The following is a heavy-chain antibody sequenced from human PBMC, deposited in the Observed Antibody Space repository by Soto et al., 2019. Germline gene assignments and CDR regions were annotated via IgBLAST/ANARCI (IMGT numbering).Heavy chain of an antibody. CDR1: GGTFSSYA. CDR3: ARRAYSNYGWSPSYYYYGMDV. Sequence: SVKVSCKASGGTFSSYAISWVRQDPGQGLEWMGGIIPIFGTANYAQKFQGRVTITADKSTSTAYMELSSLRSEDTAVYYCARRAYSNYGWSPSYYYYGMDVWGQGTTVTVFS. CDR2: IIPIFGTA. D-gene: IGHD4-4*01. V-gene: IGHV1-69*06. J-gene: IGHJ6*02.